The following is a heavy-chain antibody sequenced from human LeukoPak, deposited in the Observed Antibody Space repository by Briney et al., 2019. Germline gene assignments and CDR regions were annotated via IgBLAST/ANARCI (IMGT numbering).Heavy chain of an antibody. CDR3: ATVGIAAAGTGYYYYMDV. J-gene: IGHJ6*03. D-gene: IGHD6-13*01. Sequence: ASXKVXCKASGYTFTSYGISWVRQAPGQGLEWMGWISAYNGNTNYAQKLQGRVTMTTDTSTSTAYMELRSLRSDDTAVYYCATVGIAAAGTGYYYYMDVWGKGTTVTVSS. V-gene: IGHV1-18*01. CDR1: GYTFTSYG. CDR2: ISAYNGNT.